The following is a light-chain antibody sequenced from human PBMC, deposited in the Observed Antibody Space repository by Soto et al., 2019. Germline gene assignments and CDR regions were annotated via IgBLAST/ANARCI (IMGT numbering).Light chain of an antibody. J-gene: IGKJ1*01. Sequence: EIVMTQSPATLSVSPGEGATLSCRASQSVSSKLAWYQQKPGQAPRLLIYGASTRATGIPARFSGSGSGTEFTLIISCLQSEDSAVYYCQQYNSWLWTFGQGTKVDI. CDR1: QSVSSK. CDR2: GAS. CDR3: QQYNSWLWT. V-gene: IGKV3-15*01.